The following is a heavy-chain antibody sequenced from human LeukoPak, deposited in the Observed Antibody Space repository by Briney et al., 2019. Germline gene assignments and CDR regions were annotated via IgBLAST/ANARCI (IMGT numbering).Heavy chain of an antibody. J-gene: IGHJ3*02. Sequence: GESLRLSCAASGFTVSSNYMSWVRQAPGKGLEWVANIKQDGSEQYYVDSVKGRFTISRDNAKNSLYLQMNSLRAEDTAVYYCARSSAREYCSSSSCYLIGAFDIWGQGTMVTVSS. CDR2: IKQDGSEQ. CDR1: GFTVSSNY. CDR3: ARSSAREYCSSSSCYLIGAFDI. D-gene: IGHD2-2*01. V-gene: IGHV3-7*01.